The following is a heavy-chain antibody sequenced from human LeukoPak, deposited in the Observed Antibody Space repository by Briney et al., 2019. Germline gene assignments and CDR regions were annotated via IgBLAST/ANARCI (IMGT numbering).Heavy chain of an antibody. CDR1: GFTFSSYS. J-gene: IGHJ4*02. D-gene: IGHD2/OR15-2a*01. CDR3: AGVPEYMGIWNAYGSNADY. CDR2: ITSSCSI. V-gene: IGHV3-21*03. Sequence: GGSLRLSCAASGFTFSSYSMNWVRQPPGKGLEWVSSITSSCSIYYADSANGRFTISRDNHKSSLVLQMNRLRAEGTAVYYCAGVPEYMGIWNAYGSNADYWGQGTLVTVSS.